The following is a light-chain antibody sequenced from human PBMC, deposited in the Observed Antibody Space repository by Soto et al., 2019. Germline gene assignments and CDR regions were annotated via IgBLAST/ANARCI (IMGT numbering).Light chain of an antibody. CDR1: QGISSY. V-gene: IGKV1-9*01. CDR3: QQRGNSPLT. CDR2: AVS. J-gene: IGKJ4*01. Sequence: IQLTHSPSSRSAAVGDRVTITCWASQGISSYFAWYQQKPGKAPKLLIYAVSTLQSGVPSSFRGSRSGTDFPLTIRSLQHEDFANYYCQQRGNSPLTFGGGTKVQIK.